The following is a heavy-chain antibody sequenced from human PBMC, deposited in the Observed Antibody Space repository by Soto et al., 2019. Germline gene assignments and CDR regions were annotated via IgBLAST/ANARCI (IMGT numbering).Heavy chain of an antibody. D-gene: IGHD4-17*01. CDR2: ISGSGGST. CDR3: AKDRATIYGDSEGGMDV. V-gene: IGHV3-23*01. Sequence: EVQLLESGGGLVQPGGSLRLSCAASGFTFSSYAMSWVRQAPGKGLEWVSAISGSGGSTYYADSVKGRFTISRDNSKNXXYLQMNSLRAEDTAVYYCAKDRATIYGDSEGGMDVWGQGTTVTVSS. CDR1: GFTFSSYA. J-gene: IGHJ6*02.